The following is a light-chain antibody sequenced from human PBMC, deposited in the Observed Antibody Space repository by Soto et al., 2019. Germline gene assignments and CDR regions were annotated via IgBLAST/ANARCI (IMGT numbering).Light chain of an antibody. CDR2: GAS. J-gene: IGKJ1*01. V-gene: IGKV3D-15*01. CDR3: QHYNSYSEA. CDR1: QSINTN. Sequence: PGEIATLSCMASQSINTNLAWYQQSPGRAPRLLIYGASNRATGIPDRFSGSGSGTDFTLTISRLEPEDFATYYCQHYNSYSEAFGQGTKVDI.